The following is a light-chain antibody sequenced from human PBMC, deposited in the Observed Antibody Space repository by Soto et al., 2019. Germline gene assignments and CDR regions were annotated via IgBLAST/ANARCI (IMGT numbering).Light chain of an antibody. J-gene: IGKJ3*01. V-gene: IGKV3-15*01. Sequence: ELVMTQSPATLSVSPGEGVTLSCRASQSVSNNLAWYQQKPGQAPRLLIYGASTRATGIPARFSGSGSGTEFTLAINSLQSEGFAVYWCQQYNTWPPTFGPGTKVDIK. CDR2: GAS. CDR3: QQYNTWPPT. CDR1: QSVSNN.